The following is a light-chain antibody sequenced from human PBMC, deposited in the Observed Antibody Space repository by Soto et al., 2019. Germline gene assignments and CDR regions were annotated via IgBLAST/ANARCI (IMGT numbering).Light chain of an antibody. J-gene: IGKJ5*01. CDR1: QTVGVY. CDR3: QHFKSFPIT. V-gene: IGKV3-11*01. CDR2: NAA. Sequence: EIVLTQSPATLSWSPGEKATLSCMASQTVGVYLAWYQQNAGQAPRLLIYNAAIRAAGVPARFSGSRSGAEFTLTISSLQPEDFATYYCQHFKSFPITFGQGTRLEI.